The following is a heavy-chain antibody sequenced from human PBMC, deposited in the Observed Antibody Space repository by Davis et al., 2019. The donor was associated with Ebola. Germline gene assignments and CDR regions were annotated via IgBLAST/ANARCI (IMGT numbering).Heavy chain of an antibody. CDR3: AREIERFNYALDV. J-gene: IGHJ6*02. D-gene: IGHD2-2*01. CDR2: FAHSGSS. CDR1: GGSFSGYS. Sequence: GSLRLSCAVYGGSFSGYSWSWIRQSPGKGLEWIGEFAHSGSSNYNPSLKSRVTISVDTSKNQFSLKLRSVTAADTAVYYCAREIERFNYALDVWGQGTTVTVSS. V-gene: IGHV4-34*01.